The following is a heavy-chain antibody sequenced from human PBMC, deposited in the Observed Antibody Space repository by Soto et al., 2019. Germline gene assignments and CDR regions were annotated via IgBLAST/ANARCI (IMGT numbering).Heavy chain of an antibody. V-gene: IGHV4-34*01. Sequence: QVQLQQWGAELLKPSETLSLTCAVYGGSFSGYYWSWIRQPPGKGLEWIGEINHSGSTNYNPSLKSRVTISVDTSTNQFSLKLSSVTAADTAVYYCARVSLGGGMDVWGQGTTVTVSS. J-gene: IGHJ6*02. CDR3: ARVSLGGGMDV. CDR2: INHSGST. D-gene: IGHD3-16*01. CDR1: GGSFSGYY.